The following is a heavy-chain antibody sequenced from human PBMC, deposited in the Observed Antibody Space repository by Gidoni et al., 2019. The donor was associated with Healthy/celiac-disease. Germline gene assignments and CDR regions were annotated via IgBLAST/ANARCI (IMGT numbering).Heavy chain of an antibody. D-gene: IGHD3-16*01. CDR3: ATNGGTFYDYVWGSFGY. Sequence: QLQLQESGPGLVKPSETLSLTCTVSGGSISSSSYYWGWIRQPPGKGLEWIGSIYYSGSTYYNPSLKSRVTISVDTSKNQFSLKLSSVTAADTAVYYCATNGGTFYDYVWGSFGYWGQGTLVTVSS. CDR2: IYYSGST. CDR1: GGSISSSSYY. V-gene: IGHV4-39*01. J-gene: IGHJ4*02.